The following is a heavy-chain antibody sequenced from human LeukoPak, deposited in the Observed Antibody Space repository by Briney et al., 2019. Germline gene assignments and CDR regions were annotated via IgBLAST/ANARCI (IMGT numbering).Heavy chain of an antibody. Sequence: PGGSLRLSCAASGFTFSSYSMNWVRQAPGKGLEWVSSISSSSSYIYYADSVKGRFTISRDNAKNSLYLQMNSLRAEDTAVYYCARGYSSGWYFYFDYWGQGTLVTVSS. D-gene: IGHD6-19*01. CDR1: GFTFSSYS. CDR3: ARGYSSGWYFYFDY. V-gene: IGHV3-21*01. J-gene: IGHJ4*02. CDR2: ISSSSSYI.